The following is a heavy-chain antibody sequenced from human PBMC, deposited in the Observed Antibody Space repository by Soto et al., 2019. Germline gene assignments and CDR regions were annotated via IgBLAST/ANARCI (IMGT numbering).Heavy chain of an antibody. D-gene: IGHD6-19*01. CDR3: AKETKQWLARGGMDV. V-gene: IGHV3-9*01. CDR2: ISWNSGSI. Sequence: PGGSLRLSCAASGFTFSSYAMSWVRQAPGKGLEWVSAISWNSGSIGYADSVKGRFTISRDNAKNSLYLQMNSLRAEDTALYYCAKETKQWLARGGMDVWGQGTTVTVSS. J-gene: IGHJ6*02. CDR1: GFTFSSYA.